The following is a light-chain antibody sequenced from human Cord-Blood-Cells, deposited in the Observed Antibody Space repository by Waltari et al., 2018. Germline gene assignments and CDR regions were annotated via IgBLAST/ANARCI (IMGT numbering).Light chain of an antibody. CDR3: QQRSNWPT. Sequence: EIVLTQSPATLSLSPAERATLSCRASQSVSSYLAWYQQKPGQAPRLLIYDASNRATGIPAMFSGSGSGTDFTLTISSLEPEDFAVYYCQQRSNWPTFGGGTKVEIK. V-gene: IGKV3-11*01. J-gene: IGKJ4*01. CDR1: QSVSSY. CDR2: DAS.